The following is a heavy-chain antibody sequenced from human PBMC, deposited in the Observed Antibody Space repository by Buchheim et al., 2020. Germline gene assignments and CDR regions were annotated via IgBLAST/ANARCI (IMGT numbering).Heavy chain of an antibody. CDR3: ARDYAGWFDP. CDR1: GFTFSSYE. V-gene: IGHV3-48*03. CDR2: ISSSGSTI. D-gene: IGHD3-10*01. Sequence: EVQLVESGGGLVQPGGSLRLSCAASGFTFSSYEMNWVRQAPGKGLEWVSYISSSGSTIYYADSVKGRITIYRDTAKNLIYLQMNSRRAEDTAVYYCARDYAGWFDPWGQGTL. J-gene: IGHJ5*02.